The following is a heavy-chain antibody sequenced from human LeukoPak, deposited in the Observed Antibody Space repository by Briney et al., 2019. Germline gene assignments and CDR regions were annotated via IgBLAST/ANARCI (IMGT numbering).Heavy chain of an antibody. V-gene: IGHV1-8*03. J-gene: IGHJ4*02. Sequence: GASVKVSCKASGYTFTSYDINWVRQATGQGLEWMGWMNPNSGNTGYAQKFQGRVTITRNTSISTAYMELSSLRSEDTAVYYCAMEIREGYKGVYVAYFDYWGQGTLVTVSS. CDR2: MNPNSGNT. CDR3: AMEIREGYKGVYVAYFDY. CDR1: GYTFTSYD. D-gene: IGHD5-24*01.